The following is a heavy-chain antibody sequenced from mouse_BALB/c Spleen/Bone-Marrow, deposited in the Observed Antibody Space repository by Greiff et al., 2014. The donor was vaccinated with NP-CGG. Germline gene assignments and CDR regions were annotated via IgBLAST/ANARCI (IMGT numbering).Heavy chain of an antibody. CDR3: ATYYYGSSWGFAY. CDR1: GFNIKDTY. D-gene: IGHD1-1*01. CDR2: IDPANGNT. V-gene: IGHV14-3*02. Sequence: VQLQQSGAELVKPGASVKLPCTASGFNIKDTYMHWVKQRPEQGLEWIGRIDPANGNTKYDPKFQGKATITADTSSNTAYLQLSSLTSEDTAVYYCATYYYGSSWGFAYWGQGTLVTVSA. J-gene: IGHJ3*01.